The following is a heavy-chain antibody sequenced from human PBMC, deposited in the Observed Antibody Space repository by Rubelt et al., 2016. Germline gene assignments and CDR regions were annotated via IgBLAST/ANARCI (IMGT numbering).Heavy chain of an antibody. CDR2: INPSGGST. J-gene: IGHJ3*02. D-gene: IGHD3-10*01. V-gene: IGHV1-46*01. CDR1: GYTFTSYY. Sequence: QVQLVQSGAEVKKPGASVKVSCKASGYTFTSYYMHWVRQAPGQGLEWMGIINPSGGSTSYAQKFQGRVTVARDTGTSTVYMELSSLRSEDTAVYYCASTPDGDDDAFDIWGQGTMVTVSS. CDR3: ASTPDGDDDAFDI.